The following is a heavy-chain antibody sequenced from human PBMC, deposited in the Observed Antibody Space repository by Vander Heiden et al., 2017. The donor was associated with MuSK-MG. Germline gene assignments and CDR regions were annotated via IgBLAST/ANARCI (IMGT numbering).Heavy chain of an antibody. V-gene: IGHV4-34*01. Sequence: QVQLQQWGAGLLKPSETLSLTCAISGGSFSGYYGSGFRQPPGKGLEGIGEINHSGSTNYNPSLKSRVTISVDTSKNQFSLKLISVTAADTAVYYCARGAPPSFGQQLDRYYFDYWGQGTLVTVSS. CDR3: ARGAPPSFGQQLDRYYFDY. CDR1: GGSFSGYY. D-gene: IGHD6-13*01. CDR2: INHSGST. J-gene: IGHJ4*02.